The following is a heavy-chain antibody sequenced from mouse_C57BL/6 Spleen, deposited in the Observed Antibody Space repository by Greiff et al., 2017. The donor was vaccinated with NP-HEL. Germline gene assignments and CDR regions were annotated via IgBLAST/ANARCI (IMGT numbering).Heavy chain of an antibody. CDR2: IDPSDSYT. V-gene: IGHV1-69*01. J-gene: IGHJ3*01. CDR1: GYTFTSYW. CDR3: VKGTAQATWDD. Sequence: QVQLQQPGAELVMPGASVKLSCKASGYTFTSYWMHWVKQRPGQGLEWIGEIDPSDSYTNYNPKFKGKSPLTVYKSSSPAYRQLSSLPDAASAVYYSVKGTAQATWDDWGQGTLVTVSA. D-gene: IGHD3-2*02.